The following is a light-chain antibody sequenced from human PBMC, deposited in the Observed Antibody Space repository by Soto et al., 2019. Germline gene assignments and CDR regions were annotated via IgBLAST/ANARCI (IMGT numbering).Light chain of an antibody. CDR2: ETS. J-gene: IGKJ2*01. V-gene: IGKV3-20*01. CDR3: QDYDESIFAYT. CDR1: QTFTSGH. Sequence: IVLSQSPGTLSVSPGERVTLSCRGSQTFTSGHLAWYQQRPGQAPRLLIYETSTRAAGIPDRFSASASGTDFTLTVSRLEPEDFAIYYCQDYDESIFAYTFGQGTKLEIK.